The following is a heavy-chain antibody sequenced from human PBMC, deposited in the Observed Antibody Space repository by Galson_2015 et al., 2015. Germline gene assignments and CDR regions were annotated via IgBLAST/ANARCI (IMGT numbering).Heavy chain of an antibody. V-gene: IGHV3-73*01. Sequence: SLRLSCAASGFSFSDSSIHWVRQASGKGLEWVGRIRTKTADYATAYAASVKGRFFISRDGSKNTAYLQMNSLETEDTALYYCTPIIVGAASHDYWGQGTLVTVSS. CDR2: IRTKTADYAT. D-gene: IGHD1-26*01. CDR1: GFSFSDSS. J-gene: IGHJ4*02. CDR3: TPIIVGAASHDY.